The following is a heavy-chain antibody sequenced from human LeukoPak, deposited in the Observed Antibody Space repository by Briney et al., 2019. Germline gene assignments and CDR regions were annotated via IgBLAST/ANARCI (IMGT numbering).Heavy chain of an antibody. CDR1: GYTFTSYA. V-gene: IGHV7-4-1*02. Sequence: ASVKVSCKASGYTFTSYAMNWVRQAPGQGLEWMGWINTNTGNPTYAQGFTGRFVFSLDTSVSTAYLQISSLKAEDTAVYYCARDQGLLWFGELAGDAFDIWGQGTMVTVSS. CDR3: ARDQGLLWFGELAGDAFDI. D-gene: IGHD3-10*01. CDR2: INTNTGNP. J-gene: IGHJ3*02.